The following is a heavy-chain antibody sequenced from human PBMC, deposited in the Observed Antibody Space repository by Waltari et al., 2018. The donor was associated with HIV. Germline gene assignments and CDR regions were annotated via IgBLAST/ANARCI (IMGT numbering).Heavy chain of an antibody. CDR1: GVSFDESY. V-gene: IGHV4-34*01. D-gene: IGHD1-7*01. Sequence: QVQLQQLGAGLLKPSETLSLTCAIYGVSFDESYWTWIRHTPAKGREWLGDINNIGPTTYNPSLKSRVTVSIDTSKNQFSLNLRSVTAADTAVYYCARTYKRITLFEIIRELSWFDPWGQGTLVTVSS. CDR2: INNIGPT. CDR3: ARTYKRITLFEIIRELSWFDP. J-gene: IGHJ5*02.